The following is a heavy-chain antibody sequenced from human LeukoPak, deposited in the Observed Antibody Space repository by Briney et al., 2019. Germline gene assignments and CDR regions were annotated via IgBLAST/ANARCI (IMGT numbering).Heavy chain of an antibody. CDR2: ISGSGGAGT. CDR3: VKDRGGSPFYGMDV. J-gene: IGHJ6*02. D-gene: IGHD1-26*01. Sequence: GGSLRLSCAGSGFTFSSYAMSWVRQAPGKGLEGVSTISGSGGAGTYYADSVKGRFTVSRDNSRNTLYLPMNSLRAEDTAVYYCVKDRGGSPFYGMDVWGQGTTVTVSS. V-gene: IGHV3-23*01. CDR1: GFTFSSYA.